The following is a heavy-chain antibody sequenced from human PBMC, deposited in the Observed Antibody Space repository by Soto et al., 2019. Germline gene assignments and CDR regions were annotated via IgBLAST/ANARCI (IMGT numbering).Heavy chain of an antibody. V-gene: IGHV1-46*01. CDR1: GYTFTSYY. CDR3: ARADDYLWGKYRQFDY. CDR2: INPSGGST. D-gene: IGHD3-16*02. Sequence: QVQLVQSGAEVKKPGASVKVSCKASGYTFTSYYINWVRQAPGQGLEWMGIINPSGGSTAYAQKFQGRVTMTRDMSTSTVYMELSSLRSEDTAVYYCARADDYLWGKYRQFDYWGQGTLVTVSS. J-gene: IGHJ4*02.